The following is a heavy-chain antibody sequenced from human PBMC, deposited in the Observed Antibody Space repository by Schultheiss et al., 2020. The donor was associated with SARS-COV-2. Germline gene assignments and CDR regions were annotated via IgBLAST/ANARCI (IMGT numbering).Heavy chain of an antibody. J-gene: IGHJ1*01. CDR1: GFTVSSNY. CDR2: ISYDGSNK. D-gene: IGHD4-17*01. V-gene: IGHV3-30*18. CDR3: AKDFGDRAEYFQH. Sequence: GGSLRLSCAASGFTVSSNYMSWVRQAPGKGLEWVAVISYDGSNKYYADSVKGRFTISRDNSKNTLYLQMNSLRAEDTALYYCAKDFGDRAEYFQHWGQGTLVTVSS.